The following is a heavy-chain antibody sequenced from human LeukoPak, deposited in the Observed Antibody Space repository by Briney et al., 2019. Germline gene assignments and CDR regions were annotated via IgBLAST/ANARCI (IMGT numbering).Heavy chain of an antibody. D-gene: IGHD6-6*01. Sequence: SETLSLTCDVSGGSFTSSKWWSWVRQPPGKGLEWVGEIYHNGITQYNPSLMSRVTISLDKSKNQLSLNLHSVTAADTAVYYCAREGQQLVRPFDYWGQGTLVTVSS. CDR3: AREGQQLVRPFDY. CDR1: GGSFTSSKW. CDR2: IYHNGIT. J-gene: IGHJ4*02. V-gene: IGHV4-4*02.